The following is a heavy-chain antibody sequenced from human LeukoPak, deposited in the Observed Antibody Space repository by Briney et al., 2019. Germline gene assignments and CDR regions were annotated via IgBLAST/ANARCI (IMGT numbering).Heavy chain of an antibody. Sequence: QSGGSLRLSCAASGFTFSSYAMHWVRQAPGKGLEWVAVISYDGSNKYYADSVKGRFTISRDNSKNTLYLQMNSLRAEDTAVYYCANVHGDHDYWGQGTLVTVSS. CDR2: ISYDGSNK. V-gene: IGHV3-30*04. CDR1: GFTFSSYA. D-gene: IGHD4-17*01. CDR3: ANVHGDHDY. J-gene: IGHJ4*02.